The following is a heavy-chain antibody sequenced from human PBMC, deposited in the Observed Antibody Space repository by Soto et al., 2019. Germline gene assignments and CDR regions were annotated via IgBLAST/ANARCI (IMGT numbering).Heavy chain of an antibody. CDR1: GGTFTYYG. J-gene: IGHJ5*02. CDR2: IIPIIGPA. V-gene: IGHV1-69*01. D-gene: IGHD3-22*01. CDR3: ARDLGTTIAGPPRRETYGWLDP. Sequence: QVQLVQSGAEVKRPGSSVKLSCKASGGTFTYYGISWVRQAPGQGLEWMGGIIPIIGPATYAQKFQGRLTITADQPTSTAYTALCSLGSEDTALYYCARDLGTTIAGPPRRETYGWLDPWGQGTLVTVSS.